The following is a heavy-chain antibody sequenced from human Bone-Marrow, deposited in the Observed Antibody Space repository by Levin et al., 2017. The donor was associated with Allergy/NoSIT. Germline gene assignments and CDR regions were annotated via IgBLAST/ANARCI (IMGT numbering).Heavy chain of an antibody. CDR3: AREGIHGKSSYWGYSTSYDYGMDV. CDR2: IWYDESKE. D-gene: IGHD2-8*02. CDR1: GFSFSSHG. V-gene: IGHV3-33*01. J-gene: IGHJ6*02. Sequence: GESLKISCAASGFSFSSHGMHWVRQAPGKGLEWVAVIWYDESKEYYAGSVKGRFTISRDNSKKTLFLQVDSLRAEDMAVYYCAREGIHGKSSYWGYSTSYDYGMDVWGRGTTVTVSS.